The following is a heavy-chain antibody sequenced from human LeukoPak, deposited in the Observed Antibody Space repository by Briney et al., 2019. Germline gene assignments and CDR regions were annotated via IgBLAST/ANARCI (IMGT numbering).Heavy chain of an antibody. CDR1: GFTFSNAW. V-gene: IGHV3-15*01. CDR3: TWFGELLFPLDY. Sequence: AGGSQRLSCAASGFTFSNAWMSWVRQAPGKGLEWVGRIKSKTDGGTTDYAAPVKGRFTISRDDSKNTLYLQMNSLKTGDTAVYYCTWFGELLFPLDYWGQGTLVTVSS. CDR2: IKSKTDGGTT. D-gene: IGHD3-10*01. J-gene: IGHJ4*02.